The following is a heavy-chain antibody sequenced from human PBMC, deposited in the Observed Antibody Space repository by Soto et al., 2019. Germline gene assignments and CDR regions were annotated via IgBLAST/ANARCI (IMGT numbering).Heavy chain of an antibody. CDR2: IKSETDGGTI. D-gene: IGHD6-19*01. CDR3: SPLALKYNSDSSPLSD. J-gene: IGHJ4*02. V-gene: IGHV3-15*07. Sequence: EVQLVESGGGLVKPGGSLRLSCAGSGFTFSNVCMNWVRQAPGKGLEWVGRIKSETDGGTINYAAPVKGRFTISRDDSNNTMYMQMNRLNTEDTATYYCSPLALKYNSDSSPLSDWGQGTRVTVSS. CDR1: GFTFSNVC.